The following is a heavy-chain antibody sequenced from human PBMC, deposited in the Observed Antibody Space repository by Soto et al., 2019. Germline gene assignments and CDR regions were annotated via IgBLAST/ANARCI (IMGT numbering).Heavy chain of an antibody. J-gene: IGHJ5*02. Sequence: VSVKVSCKASGYIFTDYYINWVRQAPGQGLEWMGWINPNSGGTNYAQRFQGRVTMTTDTSISTAYMELSSLRSDDTAVYYCARPYCGTNSCHNWFDPWGQGTLVTVSS. CDR3: ARPYCGTNSCHNWFDP. CDR1: GYIFTDYY. D-gene: IGHD2-21*01. V-gene: IGHV1-2*02. CDR2: INPNSGGT.